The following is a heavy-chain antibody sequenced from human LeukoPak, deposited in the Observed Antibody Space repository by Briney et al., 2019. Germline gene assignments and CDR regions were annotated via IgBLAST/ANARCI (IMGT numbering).Heavy chain of an antibody. Sequence: PGGSLRLSCAASGFTFTRYWMHWVRQAPGKGLVWVSRINSDGSGTSYADSVKGRFTISRDNAKNTLYLQMNSLRAEDTAVYYCARGIISSIAAAGTGYYFDYWGQGTLVTVSS. CDR2: INSDGSGT. V-gene: IGHV3-74*01. J-gene: IGHJ4*02. CDR3: ARGIISSIAAAGTGYYFDY. CDR1: GFTFTRYW. D-gene: IGHD6-13*01.